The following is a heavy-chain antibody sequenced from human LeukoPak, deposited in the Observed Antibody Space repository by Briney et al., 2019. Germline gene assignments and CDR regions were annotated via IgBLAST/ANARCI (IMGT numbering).Heavy chain of an antibody. Sequence: SQTLSLTCTVSGGSISSGGYYWSWIRQHPGKGLEWIGYIYYTGSTNYNPSLKSRVTISVDTSKNQFSLKLTSVTAADTAVYYCAREQWLVPHYFDYWGQGTLVTVSS. CDR1: GGSISSGGYY. D-gene: IGHD6-19*01. CDR2: IYYTGST. CDR3: AREQWLVPHYFDY. J-gene: IGHJ4*02. V-gene: IGHV4-61*08.